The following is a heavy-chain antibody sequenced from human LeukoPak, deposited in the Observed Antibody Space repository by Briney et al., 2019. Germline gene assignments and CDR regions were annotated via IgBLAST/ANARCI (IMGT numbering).Heavy chain of an antibody. J-gene: IGHJ4*02. V-gene: IGHV4-59*01. D-gene: IGHD4/OR15-4a*01. CDR2: VYHSGSI. CDR3: VSSYGGCVLDY. CDR1: GRSMSSYS. Sequence: PSETLSLTCTVSGRSMSSYSWNWIRQSPGKGLEWIGRVYHSGSINYNPSLKSRVTISVDTSKNQFSLNLSSVTAADTAVYYCVSSYGGCVLDYWGRGTLVIVSS.